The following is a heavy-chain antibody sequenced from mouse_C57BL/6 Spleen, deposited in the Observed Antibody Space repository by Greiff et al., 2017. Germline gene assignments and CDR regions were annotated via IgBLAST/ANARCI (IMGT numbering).Heavy chain of an antibody. CDR3: ARGGYDSSWFAY. V-gene: IGHV5-17*01. CDR2: ISSGSSTI. CDR1: GFTFSDYG. D-gene: IGHD2-2*01. Sequence: EVKLQESGGGLVKPGGSLKLSCAASGFTFSDYGMHWVRQAPEKGLEWVAYISSGSSTIYYADTVKGRFPISRDNAKNTLFLQMTSLRSEDTAMYYCARGGYDSSWFAYWGQGTLVTVSA. J-gene: IGHJ3*01.